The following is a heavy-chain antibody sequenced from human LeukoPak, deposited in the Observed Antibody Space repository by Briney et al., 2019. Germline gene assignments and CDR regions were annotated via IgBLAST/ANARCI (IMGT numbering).Heavy chain of an antibody. J-gene: IGHJ4*02. D-gene: IGHD6-19*01. CDR2: ISGSGGST. Sequence: GGSLRLSCAASGFTFDDYGMSWVRQAPGKGLEWVSAISGSGGSTYYADSVKGRFTISRDNSKNTLYLQMNSLRAEDTAVYYCAKDIYSSGWYVPDYWGQGTLVTVSS. CDR1: GFTFDDYG. CDR3: AKDIYSSGWYVPDY. V-gene: IGHV3-23*01.